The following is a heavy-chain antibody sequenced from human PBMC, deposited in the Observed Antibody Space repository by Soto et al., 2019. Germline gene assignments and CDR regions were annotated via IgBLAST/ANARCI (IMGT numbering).Heavy chain of an antibody. CDR1: GGTFSSYT. D-gene: IGHD2-8*02. J-gene: IGHJ4*02. CDR2: IIPILGIA. CDR3: ARGGPTGGIGY. Sequence: QVQLVQSGAEVKKPGSSVKVSCKASGGTFSSYTISWVRQAPGQGLEWMGRIIPILGIANYAQKFQGRDTTTADKSTSTAYMELSSLRSEDTAVYYCARGGPTGGIGYRGQVALVTVSS. V-gene: IGHV1-69*02.